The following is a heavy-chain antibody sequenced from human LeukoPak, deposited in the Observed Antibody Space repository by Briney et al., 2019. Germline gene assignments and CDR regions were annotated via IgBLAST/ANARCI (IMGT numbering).Heavy chain of an antibody. CDR1: GFTFSDYY. D-gene: IGHD2-21*02. CDR3: AREMTAIPSFDY. Sequence: GGSLRLSCAASGFTFSDYYMGWIRQAPGKGLEWVSYISSSGSTIYYADSVKGRFTISRDNAKNSLYLQMNSLRAEDTAVYYCAREMTAIPSFDYWGQGTLVTVSS. J-gene: IGHJ4*02. CDR2: ISSSGSTI. V-gene: IGHV3-11*01.